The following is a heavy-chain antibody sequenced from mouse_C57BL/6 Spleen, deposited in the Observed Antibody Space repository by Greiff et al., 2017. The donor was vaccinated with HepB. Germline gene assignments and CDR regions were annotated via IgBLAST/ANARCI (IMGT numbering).Heavy chain of an antibody. CDR1: GYTFTDYY. D-gene: IGHD2-5*01. Sequence: VKLQQSGAELVRPGASVKLSCKASGYTFTDYYINWVKQRPGQGLEWIARIYPGSGNTYYNEKFKGKATLTAEKSSSTAYMQLSSLTSEDSAVYFCARWNYSNYDAMDYWGQGTSVTVSS. CDR2: IYPGSGNT. J-gene: IGHJ4*01. CDR3: ARWNYSNYDAMDY. V-gene: IGHV1-76*01.